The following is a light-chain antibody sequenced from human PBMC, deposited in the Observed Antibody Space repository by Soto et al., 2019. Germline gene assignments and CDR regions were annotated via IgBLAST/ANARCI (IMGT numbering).Light chain of an antibody. CDR2: DTS. Sequence: EIVLTQSPATLSLSPGERAALSCRASQSVSSYLAWYQQKPGQAPRLLIYDTSTRATGIPARFSGSGSGTAFTLTISSLEPEDFAVYYCQQRYNWPLTFGGGTKVEIK. V-gene: IGKV3-11*01. J-gene: IGKJ4*01. CDR3: QQRYNWPLT. CDR1: QSVSSY.